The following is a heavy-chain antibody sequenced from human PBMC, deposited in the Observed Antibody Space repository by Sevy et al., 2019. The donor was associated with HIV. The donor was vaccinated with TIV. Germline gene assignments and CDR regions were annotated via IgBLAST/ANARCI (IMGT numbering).Heavy chain of an antibody. Sequence: GGSLRLSCAASGFTFSSYWMSWVRQAPGKGLEWVANIKQDGSEKYYVDSVKGQFTISRDNAKNSLYLQMNSLRAEDTAVYYCARDGAGGYDFWSGYTTNWFDPWGQGTLVTVSS. CDR1: GFTFSSYW. J-gene: IGHJ5*02. D-gene: IGHD3-3*01. CDR2: IKQDGSEK. CDR3: ARDGAGGYDFWSGYTTNWFDP. V-gene: IGHV3-7*01.